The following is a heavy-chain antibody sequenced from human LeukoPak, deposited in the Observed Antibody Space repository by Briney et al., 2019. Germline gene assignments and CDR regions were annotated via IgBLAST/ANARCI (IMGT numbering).Heavy chain of an antibody. V-gene: IGHV3-73*01. CDR3: TLPGGFGESLQGDY. Sequence: GGSLRLSCVASGFTLSGSAMHWVRPASGEGLEWVGRIRSKANSYATAYAASGKGRFTISRDDSKNTAYLQMNSLKTEDTAVYYCTLPGGFGESLQGDYWGQGTLVTVSS. CDR1: GFTLSGSA. D-gene: IGHD3-10*01. CDR2: IRSKANSYAT. J-gene: IGHJ4*02.